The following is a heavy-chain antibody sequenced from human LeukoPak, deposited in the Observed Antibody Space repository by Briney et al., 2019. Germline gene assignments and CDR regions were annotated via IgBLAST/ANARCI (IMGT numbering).Heavy chain of an antibody. Sequence: PSQTLSLTCTVSGGSISSGDYYWSWIRQPPGKGLEWNGYIYYSGSTYYNPSLKSRVTISVDNSKNQFSLELSSVIAADTAVYYCARVGFGNTPHPIDYWGQGTLVTVSS. CDR1: GGSISSGDYY. CDR2: IYYSGST. J-gene: IGHJ4*02. CDR3: ARVGFGNTPHPIDY. V-gene: IGHV4-30-4*01. D-gene: IGHD4-23*01.